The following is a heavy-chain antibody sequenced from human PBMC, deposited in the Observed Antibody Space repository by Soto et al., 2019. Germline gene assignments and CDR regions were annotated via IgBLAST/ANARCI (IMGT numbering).Heavy chain of an antibody. CDR1: GLTFSSYG. Sequence: QVQLVESGGGVVQPGRSLRLSCAASGLTFSSYGMHWVRQAPGKGLEWVAVIWSDGSSKYYADSVKGRFTISRDNSKNTLYLQMSSLRVEDTAVYYCASATGAYDNWGQGTLVTVSS. D-gene: IGHD1-26*01. J-gene: IGHJ4*02. CDR2: IWSDGSSK. CDR3: ASATGAYDN. V-gene: IGHV3-33*01.